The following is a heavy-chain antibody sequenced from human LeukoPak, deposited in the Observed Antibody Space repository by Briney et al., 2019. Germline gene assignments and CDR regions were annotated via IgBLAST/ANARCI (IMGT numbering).Heavy chain of an antibody. J-gene: IGHJ4*02. CDR3: AREGLYNYGYVYGY. Sequence: GGSLRLSCAASGFTFSNHAMHWVRQAPGKGLEWVSSISSSSSYIYYADSMKGRFTISRDNAKNSLYLQMNSLRAEDTAVYFCAREGLYNYGYVYGYWGQGTLVTVSS. CDR1: GFTFSNHA. V-gene: IGHV3-21*01. CDR2: ISSSSSYI. D-gene: IGHD5-18*01.